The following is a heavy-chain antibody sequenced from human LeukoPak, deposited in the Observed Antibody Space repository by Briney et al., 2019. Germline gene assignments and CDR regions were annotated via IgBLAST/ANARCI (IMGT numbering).Heavy chain of an antibody. Sequence: GGSLRLSCAASRFTFSSYSMNWVRQAPGKGLEWVSSISSSSSYIYYADSVKGRFTISRDNAKNSLFLQMNSLRAEDTAVYYCAKDPARPYDSSGYYSDYWGQGTLVTVSS. CDR1: RFTFSSYS. J-gene: IGHJ4*02. CDR2: ISSSSSYI. V-gene: IGHV3-21*01. CDR3: AKDPARPYDSSGYYSDY. D-gene: IGHD3-22*01.